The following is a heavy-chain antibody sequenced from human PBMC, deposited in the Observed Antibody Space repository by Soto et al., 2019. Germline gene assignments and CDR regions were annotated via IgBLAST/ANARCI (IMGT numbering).Heavy chain of an antibody. Sequence: QVQVVQSGAEVKKPGASVKVSCEPSGYTFLDYGVTWVRQPPGQGLEWMGWIGAYTGDTKYAQKFQGRVTMTTDTPASTAYMELRSLRSDDTAVYYCARALLGSTHDFWGQGTLVTVSS. CDR3: ARALLGSTHDF. CDR1: GYTFLDYG. CDR2: IGAYTGDT. J-gene: IGHJ4*02. V-gene: IGHV1-18*01. D-gene: IGHD3-10*01.